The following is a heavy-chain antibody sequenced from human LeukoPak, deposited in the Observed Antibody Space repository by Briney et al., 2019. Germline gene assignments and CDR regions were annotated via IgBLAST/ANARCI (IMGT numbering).Heavy chain of an antibody. V-gene: IGHV5-51*01. CDR3: TRSTVVTPRHFDY. CDR1: GYNFSTYW. CDR2: IYPGDSDT. Sequence: GESLKISCKVSGYNFSTYWIGWVRQMPGKGLEWVGIIYPGDSDTRYSPSFKGQVTISSDKSINTTNLHWSSLKASDAAMYYCTRSTVVTPRHFDYWGQGTLVTVSS. J-gene: IGHJ4*02. D-gene: IGHD4-23*01.